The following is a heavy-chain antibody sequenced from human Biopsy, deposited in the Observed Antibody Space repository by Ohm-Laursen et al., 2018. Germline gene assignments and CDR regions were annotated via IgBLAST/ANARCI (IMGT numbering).Heavy chain of an antibody. D-gene: IGHD6-19*01. CDR1: GFTFSDYA. CDR2: ITHDGSKT. J-gene: IGHJ4*02. V-gene: IGHV3-30*18. CDR3: TKERRGWYSER. Sequence: SLRLSCSASGFTFSDYAMHWVRKAKGKGLEWVAIITHDGSKTYYADSVEGRFTISRDQFKSTVYLQLNSLRTEDTAIYYCTKERRGWYSERWGQGTLVTVSS.